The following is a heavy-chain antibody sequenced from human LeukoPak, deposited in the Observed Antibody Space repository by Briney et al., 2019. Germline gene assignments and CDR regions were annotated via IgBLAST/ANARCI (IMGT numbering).Heavy chain of an antibody. CDR1: GFTFDDYA. CDR2: ISWNSGSI. V-gene: IGHV3-9*01. J-gene: IGHJ5*02. CDR3: AKGRFGELYAGDWFDP. Sequence: GGSLRLSCAASGFTFDDYAMHWVRQAPGKGLEWVSGISWNSGSIGYADSVKGRFTISRDNAKNSLYLQMNSLRAEDTALYYCAKGRFGELYAGDWFDPWGQGTLVTVSS. D-gene: IGHD3-10*01.